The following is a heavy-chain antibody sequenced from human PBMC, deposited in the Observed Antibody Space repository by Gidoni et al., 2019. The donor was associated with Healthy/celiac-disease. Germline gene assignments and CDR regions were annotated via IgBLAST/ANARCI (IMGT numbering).Heavy chain of an antibody. V-gene: IGHV3-30*18. J-gene: IGHJ4*02. CDR1: GFTFSSYG. D-gene: IGHD6-19*01. Sequence: QVQLVESGGGVVQPGRSLRLSCAASGFTFSSYGRHWVRQAPGKGLEWVAVISYDGSNKYYADSVKGRFTISRDNSKNTLYLQMNSLRAEDTAVYYCAKSGSSGWYWYYFDYWGQGTLVTVSS. CDR2: ISYDGSNK. CDR3: AKSGSSGWYWYYFDY.